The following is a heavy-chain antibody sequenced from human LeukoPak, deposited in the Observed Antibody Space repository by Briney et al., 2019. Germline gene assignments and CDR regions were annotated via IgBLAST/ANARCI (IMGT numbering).Heavy chain of an antibody. CDR1: GFTFSSYA. V-gene: IGHV3-23*01. J-gene: IGHJ3*02. Sequence: PGGSLRLSCAASGFTFSSYAMSWVRQAPGKGLEWVSAISGSGGSTYYADSVKGQFTISRDNSKNTLYLQMNSLRAEDTAVYYCAKFGCSGGSCYDAFDIWGQGTMATVSS. D-gene: IGHD2-15*01. CDR3: AKFGCSGGSCYDAFDI. CDR2: ISGSGGST.